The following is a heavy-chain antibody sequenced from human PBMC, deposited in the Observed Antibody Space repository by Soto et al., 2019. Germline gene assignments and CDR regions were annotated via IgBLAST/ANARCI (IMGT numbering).Heavy chain of an antibody. V-gene: IGHV1-18*01. Sequence: QVQLVQSGAEVKKPGASVKVSCKASGYTFTSYGISWVRQAPGQGLEWMGWISAYNGNTNYAQKLQGRVTRTTDSSPSTAYRELRSLRSDDTAVYYCARFGDPHSGNWNLSWFDPWGQGTLVTVSS. CDR1: GYTFTSYG. J-gene: IGHJ5*02. D-gene: IGHD1-20*01. CDR2: ISAYNGNT. CDR3: ARFGDPHSGNWNLSWFDP.